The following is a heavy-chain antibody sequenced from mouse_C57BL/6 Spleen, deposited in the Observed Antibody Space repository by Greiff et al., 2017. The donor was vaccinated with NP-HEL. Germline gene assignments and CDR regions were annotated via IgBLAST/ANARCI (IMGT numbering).Heavy chain of an antibody. V-gene: IGHV1-76*01. CDR1: GYTFTDYY. Sequence: QVQLQQSGAELVRPGASVKLSCKASGYTFTDYYINWVKQRPGQGLEWIARIYPGSGNTYYHEKFKGKATLTAEKSSSTAYMQLSSLTSEDSAVYFCARETGTGFDYWGQGTTLTVSS. CDR2: IYPGSGNT. J-gene: IGHJ2*01. D-gene: IGHD4-1*01. CDR3: ARETGTGFDY.